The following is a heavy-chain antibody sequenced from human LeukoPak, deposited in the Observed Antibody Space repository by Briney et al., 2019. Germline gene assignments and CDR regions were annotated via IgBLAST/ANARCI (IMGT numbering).Heavy chain of an antibody. CDR1: GYTFTSYY. J-gene: IGHJ6*02. CDR2: INPSGGST. CDR3: ARDGLPADYYYYYGMDV. V-gene: IGHV1-46*01. Sequence: ASVKVSCKASGYTFTSYYTHWVRQAPGQGLEWMGIINPSGGSTSYAQKFQGRVTMTRDTSTSTVYMELSSLRSEDTAVYYCARDGLPADYYYYYGMDVWGQGTTVTVSS. D-gene: IGHD3/OR15-3a*01.